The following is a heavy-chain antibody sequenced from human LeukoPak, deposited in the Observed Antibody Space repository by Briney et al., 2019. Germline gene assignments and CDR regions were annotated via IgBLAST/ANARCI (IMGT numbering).Heavy chain of an antibody. Sequence: PSETLSLTCAVYGGSFSGYYWSWIRQPPGKGLEWLGEINHSGSTNYNPSLKSRVTISVDTSKNQFSLKLSSVTAADTAVYYCARDRAVAGGAYYYMDVWGQGTLVTVSS. J-gene: IGHJ6*03. V-gene: IGHV4-34*01. CDR1: GGSFSGYY. CDR3: ARDRAVAGGAYYYMDV. D-gene: IGHD6-19*01. CDR2: INHSGST.